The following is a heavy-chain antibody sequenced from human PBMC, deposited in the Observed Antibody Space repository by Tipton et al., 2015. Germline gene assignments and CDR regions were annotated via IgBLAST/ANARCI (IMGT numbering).Heavy chain of an antibody. CDR3: AKDSSGWYSHRGWFDP. Sequence: SLRLSRAASGFTFSTSGMHWVRQAPGKGLEWVATVSYDGSNEYYADSVKGRFTISRDNSKNTLYLQMNSLRGEDTAVYYCAKDSSGWYSHRGWFDPWGQGTLVTVSS. CDR1: GFTFSTSG. D-gene: IGHD6-19*01. CDR2: VSYDGSNE. V-gene: IGHV3-30*18. J-gene: IGHJ5*02.